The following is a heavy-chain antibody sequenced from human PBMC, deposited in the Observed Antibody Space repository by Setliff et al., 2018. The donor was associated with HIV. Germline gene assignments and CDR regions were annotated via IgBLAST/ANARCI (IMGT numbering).Heavy chain of an antibody. Sequence: PSETLSLTCDVSGYSIRNGYYWGWIRQPPGKGLEWIGSIDYSGSTNYGPSLKSRVTISVDTSKDRFSLNVTSVTAADMAVFYCVRENPSVAAAGSSIFDSWGQGTLVTVSS. CDR3: VRENPSVAAAGSSIFDS. D-gene: IGHD6-13*01. CDR2: IDYSGST. V-gene: IGHV4-38-2*02. J-gene: IGHJ4*02. CDR1: GYSIRNGYY.